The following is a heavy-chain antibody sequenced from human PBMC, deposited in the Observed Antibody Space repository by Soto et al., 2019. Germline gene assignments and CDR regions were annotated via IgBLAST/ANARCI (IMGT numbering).Heavy chain of an antibody. CDR3: SRDSSSSGYYYGMDG. D-gene: IGHD6-6*01. J-gene: IGHJ6*02. CDR1: NETLTTYG. V-gene: IGHV1-18*01. Sequence: QVHLVQSGAEVKKPGASVTVSCKASNETLTTYGISWVRQAPGQGLEWMGGVSGYIGHSSSVQEFQARVIMTTDTSTNTAYMELRSLTSDDSAVYFCSRDSSSSGYYYGMDGWGQGTTVTVSS. CDR2: VSGYIGHS.